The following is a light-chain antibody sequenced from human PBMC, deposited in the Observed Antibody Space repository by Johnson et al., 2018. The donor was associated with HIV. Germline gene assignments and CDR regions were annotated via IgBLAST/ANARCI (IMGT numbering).Light chain of an antibody. J-gene: IGLJ1*01. Sequence: QSALTQPPSVSAAPGQKVTISCSGSSSNIGNNYVSWYQQLPGTAPKLLIYDNNKRPSGIPDRFSGSKSGTSATLGITALQTGDEADYYCGTWDSSLSAYVFGTGTKVTVL. V-gene: IGLV1-51*01. CDR3: GTWDSSLSAYV. CDR2: DNN. CDR1: SSNIGNNY.